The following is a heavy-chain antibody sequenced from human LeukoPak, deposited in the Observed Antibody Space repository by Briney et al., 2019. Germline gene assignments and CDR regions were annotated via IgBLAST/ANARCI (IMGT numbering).Heavy chain of an antibody. CDR2: INAGNGNK. CDR3: ARDIRGYSSGWYGAFDI. D-gene: IGHD6-19*01. Sequence: ASGRLSCTTSGHTFTRYARHLWRQAPGQRLEGMGGINAGNGNKRNSKKFPVRVTITRDTSATTGYMELSSLRSEDTAVYYCARDIRGYSSGWYGAFDIWGQGTMVTVSS. V-gene: IGHV1-3*01. CDR1: GHTFTRYA. J-gene: IGHJ3*02.